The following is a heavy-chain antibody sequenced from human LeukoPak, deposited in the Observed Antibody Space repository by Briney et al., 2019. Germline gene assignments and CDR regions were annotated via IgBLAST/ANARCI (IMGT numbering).Heavy chain of an antibody. Sequence: PSETLSPTCTVSGGSVSSVSSYWNWIRQPPGKGLEWIGYIYYNGTTNYNPSLKSRATISVDTSKTQFSLKLSSVTAADTALYYCERTRCSSVSCSYRWAFEIWGHGTLVTVSS. V-gene: IGHV4-61*01. CDR2: IYYNGTT. CDR3: ERTRCSSVSCSYRWAFEI. J-gene: IGHJ3*02. D-gene: IGHD2-15*01. CDR1: GGSVSSVSSY.